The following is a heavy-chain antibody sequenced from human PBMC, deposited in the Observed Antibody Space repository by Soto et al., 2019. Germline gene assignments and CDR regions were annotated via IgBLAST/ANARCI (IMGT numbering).Heavy chain of an antibody. D-gene: IGHD3-3*01. Sequence: PGGSLRLSCAASGFTFSSYAMSWVRQAPGKGLEWVSAISGSGGSTYYADSVKGRFTISRDNSKNTLYLQMNSLRAEDTAVYYCAKQHQVDYDFCSGYYGPLAYWGQGTLVTVSS. V-gene: IGHV3-23*01. CDR3: AKQHQVDYDFCSGYYGPLAY. CDR1: GFTFSSYA. CDR2: ISGSGGST. J-gene: IGHJ4*02.